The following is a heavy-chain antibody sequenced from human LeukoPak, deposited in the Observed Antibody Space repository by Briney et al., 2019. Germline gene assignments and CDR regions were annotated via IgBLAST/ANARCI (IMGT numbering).Heavy chain of an antibody. CDR2: INHSGST. CDR3: ARGVKILSTLYYYYGMDV. CDR1: GGSFSGYY. V-gene: IGHV4-34*01. D-gene: IGHD2-15*01. Sequence: PSETLSLTCAVYGGSFSGYYWSWIRQPPGKGLEWIGEINHSGSTNYNPSLKSRVTISVDTSKNQFSPKLSSVTAADTAVYYCARGVKILSTLYYYYGMDVWGQGTTVTVSS. J-gene: IGHJ6*02.